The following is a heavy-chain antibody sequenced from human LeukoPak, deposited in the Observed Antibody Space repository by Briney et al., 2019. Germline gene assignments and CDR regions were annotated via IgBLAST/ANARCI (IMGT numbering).Heavy chain of an antibody. J-gene: IGHJ3*02. Sequence: PGGSLRLSCEASGFTFSDYYLSWIRQAPGKGLEWISYISGSSSHINYADSVKGRFTISRDNAKKSVYLQMDSLRVEDTAVYYCAREVAYSSFFEAFDIWGQGTMVTVSS. CDR3: AREVAYSSFFEAFDI. D-gene: IGHD6-6*01. CDR2: ISGSSSHI. CDR1: GFTFSDYY. V-gene: IGHV3-11*06.